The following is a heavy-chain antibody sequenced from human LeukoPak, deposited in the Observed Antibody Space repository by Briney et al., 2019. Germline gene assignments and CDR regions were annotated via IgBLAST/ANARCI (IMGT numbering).Heavy chain of an antibody. J-gene: IGHJ4*02. V-gene: IGHV3-21*01. D-gene: IGHD1-26*01. Sequence: GGSLRLSCAASGFTFSSYSMNWVRQAPGKGLEWVSSISSSSSYIYYADSGKGRFTISRDNAKNSLYLQMNSLRAEDTAVYYCARSKWSGSYSDFDYWGQGTLVTVSS. CDR1: GFTFSSYS. CDR2: ISSSSSYI. CDR3: ARSKWSGSYSDFDY.